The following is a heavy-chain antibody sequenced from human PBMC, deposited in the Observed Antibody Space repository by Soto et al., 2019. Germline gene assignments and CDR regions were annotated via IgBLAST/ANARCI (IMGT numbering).Heavy chain of an antibody. CDR3: ARGVGQQLVRRAYCYYGMDV. D-gene: IGHD6-13*01. CDR1: GFTFSSYD. J-gene: IGHJ6*02. V-gene: IGHV3-13*01. Sequence: SGGSLRLSCAASGFTFSSYDMHWVRQATGKGLEWVSAIGTAGDTYYPGSVKGRFTISRENAKNSLYLQMNSLRAGDTAVYYCARGVGQQLVRRAYCYYGMDVCGQGTAVTVYS. CDR2: IGTAGDT.